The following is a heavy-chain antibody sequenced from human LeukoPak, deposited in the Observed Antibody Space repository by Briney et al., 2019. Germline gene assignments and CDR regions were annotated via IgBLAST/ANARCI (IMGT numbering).Heavy chain of an antibody. CDR2: INDDGSST. V-gene: IGHV3-74*01. Sequence: PGGSLRLSCAASGFTFKNYWMHWVRQAPGKGPVWVSRINDDGSSTSYADSVKGRFTISRDDAKNTLYLQMNSLRADDAAVYYCARKTDSSGSGDYWGQGTLVTVSS. CDR1: GFTFKNYW. J-gene: IGHJ4*02. D-gene: IGHD3-22*01. CDR3: ARKTDSSGSGDY.